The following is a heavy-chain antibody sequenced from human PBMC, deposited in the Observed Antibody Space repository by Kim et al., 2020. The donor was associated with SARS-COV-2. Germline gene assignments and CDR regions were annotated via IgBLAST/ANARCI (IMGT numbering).Heavy chain of an antibody. CDR2: INHSGST. J-gene: IGHJ6*02. Sequence: SETLSLTCAVYGGSFSGYYWSWIRQPPGKGLEWIGEINHSGSTNYNPSLKSRVTISVDTSKNQFSLKLSSVTATDTAVYYCARGVLDTAMVWSPAYYYYSDGMDVWGQGTTVTVSS. CDR3: ARGVLDTAMVWSPAYYYYSDGMDV. CDR1: GGSFSGYY. V-gene: IGHV4-34*01. D-gene: IGHD5-18*01.